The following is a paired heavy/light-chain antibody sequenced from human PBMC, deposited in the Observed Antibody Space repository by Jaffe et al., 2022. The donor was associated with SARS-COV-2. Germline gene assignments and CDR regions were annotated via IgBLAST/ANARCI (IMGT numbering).Light chain of an antibody. CDR3: MQGTRWPYT. CDR2: EIS. V-gene: IGKV2-30*02. J-gene: IGKJ2*01. CDR1: QSVVHRSGNTY. Sequence: DVVMTQSPPSLPVTLGQPAAISCRSSQSVVHRSGNTYLNWFQQRPGQSPRRLIYEISKRDSGVPDRFSGSGSGSDFTLKISRVEAEDVAVYYCMQGTRWPYTFGQGTKLEIK.
Heavy chain of an antibody. CDR3: VKDGLPGGAGY. CDR1: GFTFNKNA. D-gene: IGHD3-16*01. J-gene: IGHJ4*02. CDR2: VSLDSDRI. V-gene: IGHV3-9*01. Sequence: EEQLVESGGGWVQPGTSLRLSCEASGFTFNKNAIHWVRQAPGKGLEWVSGVSLDSDRIDYADSVKGRFTSSRDSNKKSLYLQMNSLRPEDTALYYCVKDGLPGGAGYWGQGTLVTVSS.